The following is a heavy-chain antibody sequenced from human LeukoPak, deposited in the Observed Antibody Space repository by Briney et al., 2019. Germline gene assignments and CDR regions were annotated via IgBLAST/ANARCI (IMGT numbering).Heavy chain of an antibody. D-gene: IGHD6-13*01. CDR1: GFTFNSYA. Sequence: GGSLRLSCAASGFTFNSYAMNWVRQAPGKGLEWVSVISGGGADTYYADSVKGRFTISRDNSKNTLYLQMNSLRVEDTAIYYCAKGFRPISGSTYNLNFDFWGQGTLVTVSS. CDR3: AKGFRPISGSTYNLNFDF. J-gene: IGHJ4*02. V-gene: IGHV3-23*01. CDR2: ISGGGADT.